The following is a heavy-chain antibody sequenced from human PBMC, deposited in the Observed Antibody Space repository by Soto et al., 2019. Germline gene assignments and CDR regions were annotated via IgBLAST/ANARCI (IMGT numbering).Heavy chain of an antibody. CDR3: VRNSDYYYYGMDV. CDR1: GYTFTGYY. J-gene: IGHJ6*02. Sequence: ASVKVSCKASGYTFTGYYMHWVRQAPGQGLEWMGWINPNSGGTNYAQKFQGWVTMTRDTSISTAYMELSRLRSDDTAVYYCVRNSDYYYYGMDVWGQVTTVTVSS. CDR2: INPNSGGT. V-gene: IGHV1-2*04. D-gene: IGHD6-13*01.